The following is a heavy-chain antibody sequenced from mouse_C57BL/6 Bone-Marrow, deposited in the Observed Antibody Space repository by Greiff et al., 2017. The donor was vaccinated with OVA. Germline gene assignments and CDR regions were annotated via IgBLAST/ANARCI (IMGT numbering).Heavy chain of an antibody. CDR3: TRDSYGSRMAD. Sequence: EVHLVESGEGLVKPGGSLKLSCAASGFTFSSYAMPWVRQTPAKRLEWVAYISSGGDYIYYADTVKGRFTISRDNARNTLYLQMSSLKAEDTAMYYCTRDSYGSRMADWGQGTLVTVSA. D-gene: IGHD1-1*01. J-gene: IGHJ3*01. CDR1: GFTFSSYA. V-gene: IGHV5-9-1*02. CDR2: ISSGGDYI.